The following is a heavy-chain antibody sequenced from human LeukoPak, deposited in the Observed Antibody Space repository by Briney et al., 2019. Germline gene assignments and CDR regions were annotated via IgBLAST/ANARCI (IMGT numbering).Heavy chain of an antibody. CDR2: IKQDGSKK. D-gene: IGHD1/OR15-1a*01. J-gene: IGHJ3*02. CDR1: GFPFSSYW. V-gene: IGHV3-7*01. CDR3: ARGWNTTPRSGFDI. Sequence: PGGSLRLSCVASGFPFSSYWMTWVRQAPGKGLEWVANIKQDGSKKSYVDSVKGRFTISRDNVKNTLFLQMNSLGAEDTALYYCARGWNTTPRSGFDIWGLGTMVTVSS.